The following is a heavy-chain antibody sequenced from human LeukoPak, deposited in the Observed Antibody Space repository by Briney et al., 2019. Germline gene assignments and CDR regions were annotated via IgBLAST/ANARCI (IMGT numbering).Heavy chain of an antibody. CDR2: ISSSSSYT. J-gene: IGHJ4*02. Sequence: GGSLRLSCAASGFTFSDYYMTWIRQAPGKGLEWVSYISSSSSYTNYADSVKGRFTISRDSAKNSLYLQMNSLRAEDTAVYYCASKAITVTTIDYWGQGTLVTVSS. CDR1: GFTFSDYY. CDR3: ASKAITVTTIDY. D-gene: IGHD4-17*01. V-gene: IGHV3-11*06.